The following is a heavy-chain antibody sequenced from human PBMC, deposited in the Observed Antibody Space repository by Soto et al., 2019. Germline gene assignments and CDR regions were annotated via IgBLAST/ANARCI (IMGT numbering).Heavy chain of an antibody. CDR1: GYTFTSYD. D-gene: IGHD3-3*01. J-gene: IGHJ4*02. CDR3: ARGSYDFWSGYYTGGGSRADY. V-gene: IGHV1-8*01. Sequence: QVQLVQSGAEVKKPGASVKVSCKASGYTFTSYDINWVRQATGQGLEWMGWMNPNSGNTGYAQEFQGRVTMTRNTSISTAYMELSSLRSEDTAVYYCARGSYDFWSGYYTGGGSRADYWGQGTLVTVSS. CDR2: MNPNSGNT.